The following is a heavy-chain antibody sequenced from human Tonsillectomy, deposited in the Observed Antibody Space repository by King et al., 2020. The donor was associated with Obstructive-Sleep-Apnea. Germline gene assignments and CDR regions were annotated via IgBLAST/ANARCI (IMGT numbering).Heavy chain of an antibody. V-gene: IGHV3-74*01. Sequence: VQLVESGGGFVQPGGSLRLSCAASGFIFSSYWMHWVRQVPGKGLVWVSRINNDGSTTSYADSVKGRFTISRDNAKSTLFLQMDSLRAEDTAVVYCARDRDYYDSSGYYYSEGFDYWGQGTLVTVSS. CDR2: INNDGSTT. CDR1: GFIFSSYW. D-gene: IGHD3-22*01. CDR3: ARDRDYYDSSGYYYSEGFDY. J-gene: IGHJ4*02.